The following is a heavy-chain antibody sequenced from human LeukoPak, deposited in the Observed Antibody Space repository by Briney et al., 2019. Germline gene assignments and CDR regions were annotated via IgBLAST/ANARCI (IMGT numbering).Heavy chain of an antibody. CDR3: ARRVTMIVVVITNYFDY. CDR1: GGSFSGYY. D-gene: IGHD3-22*01. V-gene: IGHV4-34*01. J-gene: IGHJ4*02. Sequence: SETLSLTCAVYGGSFSGYYWSWIRQPPGKGLEWIGEINHSGSTNHNPSLKSRVTISVDTSKNQFSLKLNSVTAADTAVYYCARRVTMIVVVITNYFDYWGQGTLVTVSS. CDR2: INHSGST.